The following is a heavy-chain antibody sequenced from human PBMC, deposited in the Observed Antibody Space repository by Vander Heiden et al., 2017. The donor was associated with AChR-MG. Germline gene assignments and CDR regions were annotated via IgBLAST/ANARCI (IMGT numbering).Heavy chain of an antibody. J-gene: IGHJ4*02. D-gene: IGHD6-6*01. CDR1: GFTFSTYS. Sequence: EVQLLESGGGLVQPGGSLRLFCAASGFTFSTYSMNWVRQAPGEGLEWVSTISGSGGSTYYADSVKGRFTIARDNSKNTLYLQMNSLRAEDTAIYYCAKDPEAARLRGTPYYFDYWGQGSLVTVSS. V-gene: IGHV3-23*01. CDR2: ISGSGGST. CDR3: AKDPEAARLRGTPYYFDY.